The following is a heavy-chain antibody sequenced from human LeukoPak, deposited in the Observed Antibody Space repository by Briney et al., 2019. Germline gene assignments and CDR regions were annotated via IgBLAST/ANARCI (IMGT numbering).Heavy chain of an antibody. CDR2: INPIHGIA. CDR1: GGTFSSYV. V-gene: IGHV1-69*04. CDR3: ARHLSCIGGECYPRAAYYFDY. J-gene: IGHJ4*02. Sequence: ASVKVSCMASGGTFSSYVISWVRQAPGQGLEWMGRINPIHGIANYAQKFQGRVTITADKSTSTAYMELSRLRSEDTAVYYCARHLSCIGGECYPRAAYYFDYWGQGTLVTVSS. D-gene: IGHD2-8*02.